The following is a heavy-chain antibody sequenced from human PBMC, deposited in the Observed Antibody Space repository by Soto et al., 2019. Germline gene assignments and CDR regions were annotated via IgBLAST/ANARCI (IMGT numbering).Heavy chain of an antibody. Sequence: GESLKISCKGSGYSSTNYWIGWVRQMPGKGLEWMGIIYPGDSDTRYSPSFQGQVTISADKSISTAYLRWSSLKASDTAMFYCARDRDETFYSAIYSVFDYWGQGILVTVSS. D-gene: IGHD2-15*01. CDR1: GYSSTNYW. J-gene: IGHJ4*02. CDR3: ARDRDETFYSAIYSVFDY. V-gene: IGHV5-51*01. CDR2: IYPGDSDT.